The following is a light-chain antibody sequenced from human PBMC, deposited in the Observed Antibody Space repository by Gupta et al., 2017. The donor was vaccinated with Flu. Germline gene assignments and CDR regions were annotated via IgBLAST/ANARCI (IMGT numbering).Light chain of an antibody. Sequence: QAVLTQPPSTSGAPGQRVTIACSGRRSNIGSNTVKWYQQFPVTAPKLLIYTNDQRPSGVPDRFSGSKSGTSASLAISGLQSEDEANYHCAAWDDYLNAYVFGTGTKVTVL. CDR3: AAWDDYLNAYV. CDR2: TND. J-gene: IGLJ1*01. V-gene: IGLV1-44*01. CDR1: RSNIGSNT.